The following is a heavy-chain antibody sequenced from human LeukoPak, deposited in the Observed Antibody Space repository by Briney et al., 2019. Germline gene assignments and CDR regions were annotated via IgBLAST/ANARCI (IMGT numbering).Heavy chain of an antibody. Sequence: GGSLRLSCAASGFTFSSYGMPWVRQATGKGLEWVSAIGTAGDTYYPGSVKGRFTISRENAKNSLYLQMNSLRAGDTAVYYCARAFGGVIANWGQGTLVTVSS. CDR2: IGTAGDT. D-gene: IGHD3-16*02. V-gene: IGHV3-13*01. J-gene: IGHJ4*02. CDR1: GFTFSSYG. CDR3: ARAFGGVIAN.